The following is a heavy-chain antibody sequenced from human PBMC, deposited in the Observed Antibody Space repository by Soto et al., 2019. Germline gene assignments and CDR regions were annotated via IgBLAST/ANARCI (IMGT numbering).Heavy chain of an antibody. V-gene: IGHV5-51*01. CDR3: ARQKGRVTGTTFFDY. J-gene: IGHJ4*02. D-gene: IGHD1-7*01. CDR2: IYPGDSDT. Sequence: VAYLTISCNGSGYSFTSYWIGWVRQMPGKGLEWMGIIYPGDSDTRYRPSFQGQVTISADKSISTAYLQWSSLKASDTAMYYCARQKGRVTGTTFFDYWGQGMLVTVSS. CDR1: GYSFTSYW.